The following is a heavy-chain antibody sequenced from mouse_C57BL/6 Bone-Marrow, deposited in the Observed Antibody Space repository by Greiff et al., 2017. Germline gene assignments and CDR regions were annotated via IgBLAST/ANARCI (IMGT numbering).Heavy chain of an antibody. D-gene: IGHD1-1*01. J-gene: IGHJ2*01. CDR2: IDPEIGDT. V-gene: IGHV14-4*01. CDR1: GFNIKDDY. Sequence: DVKLQESGAELVRPGASVKLSCTASGFNIKDDYIHWVKQRPEQGLEWIGWIDPEIGDTEYASKFQDKATITSDTSSNTAYLQLSSLTSEDTAVYYCSSFDGNYFDFWGQGTPLTGAS. CDR3: SSFDGNYFDF.